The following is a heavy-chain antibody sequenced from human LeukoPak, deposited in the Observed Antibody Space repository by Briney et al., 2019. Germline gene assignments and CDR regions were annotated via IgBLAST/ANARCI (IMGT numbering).Heavy chain of an antibody. CDR3: ARFDPDERSFDY. CDR2: INSYRSST. D-gene: IGHD3-9*01. V-gene: IGHV3-74*01. Sequence: XRQAPGKGLVFVSLINSYRSSTTYADSVKGRFTISRDNANNTLYLQMNSLRAEDTAVYYCARFDPDERSFDYWGQGALVTVSS. J-gene: IGHJ4*02.